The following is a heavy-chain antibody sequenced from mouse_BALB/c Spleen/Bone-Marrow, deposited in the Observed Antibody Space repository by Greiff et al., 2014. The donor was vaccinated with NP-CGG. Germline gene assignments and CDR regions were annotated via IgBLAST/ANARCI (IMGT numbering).Heavy chain of an antibody. J-gene: IGHJ3*01. V-gene: IGHV1-7*01. CDR2: INPSTGYT. Sequence: VMLVESGAELAKPGASVKMSCKASGYTFTNYWMHWVKQRPGQGLEWIGYINPSTGYTEYNQKFKDKATLTADKSSSTAYMQLSSLTSEDSSVFYCTRRAYGGSYEFAYWGQGTLVTVSA. D-gene: IGHD1-1*01. CDR1: GYTFTNYW. CDR3: TRRAYGGSYEFAY.